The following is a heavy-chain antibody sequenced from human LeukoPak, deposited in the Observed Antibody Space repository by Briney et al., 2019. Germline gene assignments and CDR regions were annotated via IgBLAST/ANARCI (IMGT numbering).Heavy chain of an antibody. V-gene: IGHV1-18*01. CDR1: GYTFTSYG. D-gene: IGHD4-23*01. CDR2: ISAYNGNT. CDR3: AGYGGNPLNYYFSYYMDV. J-gene: IGHJ6*03. Sequence: GASVKVSCKASGYTFTSYGISWVRQAPGQGLEWMGWISAYNGNTNYAQKLQGRVTMTTDTSTSTAYMELRSLRSDDTAVYYCAGYGGNPLNYYFSYYMDVWGAGTTVTVSS.